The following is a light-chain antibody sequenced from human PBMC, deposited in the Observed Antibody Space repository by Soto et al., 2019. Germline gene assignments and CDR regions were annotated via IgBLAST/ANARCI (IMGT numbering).Light chain of an antibody. V-gene: IGKV2-30*01. Sequence: DVVMTQSPLSLPVTLGQPASISCRSSQSLVYSDGNTYLSWFQQRPGQSPRRLIYKVSNRDSGVPDRCSGSGSGTDFTLRISRVEAEDIGVYYCMQCTHWPPITFGQGTRLEIK. CDR3: MQCTHWPPIT. CDR1: QSLVYSDGNTY. CDR2: KVS. J-gene: IGKJ5*01.